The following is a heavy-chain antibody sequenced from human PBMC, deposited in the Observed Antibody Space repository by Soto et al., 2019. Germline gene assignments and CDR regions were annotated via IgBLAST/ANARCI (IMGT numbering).Heavy chain of an antibody. J-gene: IGHJ6*02. D-gene: IGHD4-4*01. CDR2: ISYDGSNK. V-gene: IGHV3-30*18. CDR3: AKSRDGYSFYYYYGMDV. Sequence: PGGSLRLSCAASGFTFSSYGMHWVRQAPGKGLEWVAVISYDGSNKYYADSVKGRFTISRDNSKNTLYLQMNSLRGDDTAVYYCAKSRDGYSFYYYYGMDVWGQGTTVTVSS. CDR1: GFTFSSYG.